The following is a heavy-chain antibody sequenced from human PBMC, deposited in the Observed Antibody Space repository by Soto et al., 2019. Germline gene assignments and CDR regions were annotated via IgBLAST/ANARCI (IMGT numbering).Heavy chain of an antibody. Sequence: GGSLRLSCAASGFTFSSYWMHWVRQVPGKGLLWVARINSDGSGTSYADSVKGRFTISRDNVRNTLYLQMNTLGAEDTAVYYCARDRGRYYESWGQGTVVTVSS. J-gene: IGHJ4*02. CDR2: INSDGSGT. V-gene: IGHV3-74*01. CDR1: GFTFSSYW. D-gene: IGHD2-15*01. CDR3: ARDRGRYYES.